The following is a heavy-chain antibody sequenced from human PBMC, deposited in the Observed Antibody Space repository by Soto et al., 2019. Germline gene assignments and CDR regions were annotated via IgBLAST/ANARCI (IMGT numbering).Heavy chain of an antibody. V-gene: IGHV4-31*03. D-gene: IGHD2-21*02. CDR2: IYYSGST. J-gene: IGHJ6*02. CDR1: GGSISSGGYY. CDR3: AREVGVGDGGVTYYYGMDV. Sequence: SETLSLTCTVSGGSISSGGYYWSWIRQHPGKGLEWIGYIYYSGSTYYNPSLKSRVTISVDTSKNQLSLKLSSVTAAATAVYYCAREVGVGDGGVTYYYGMDVWGQGTTVTVSS.